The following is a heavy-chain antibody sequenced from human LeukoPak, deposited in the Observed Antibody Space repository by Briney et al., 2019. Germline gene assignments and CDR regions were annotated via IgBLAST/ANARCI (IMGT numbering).Heavy chain of an antibody. CDR3: AREEGGAGLYGFDI. CDR2: ISSSSDYI. D-gene: IGHD1-26*01. J-gene: IGHJ3*02. Sequence: GGSLRLSCAASGFTFSSYDMKWVRQAPGKGLEWVSSISSSSDYIYYADSLKGRFTISRDNAKNSLYLQMNSLRAEDTAVYYCAREEGGAGLYGFDIWGQGTMVTVSS. CDR1: GFTFSSYD. V-gene: IGHV3-21*01.